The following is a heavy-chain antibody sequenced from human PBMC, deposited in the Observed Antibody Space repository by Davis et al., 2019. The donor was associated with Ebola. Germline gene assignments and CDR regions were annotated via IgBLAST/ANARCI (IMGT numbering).Heavy chain of an antibody. D-gene: IGHD2-2*01. CDR3: AGTKYYYYGMDV. CDR1: GYNFRDYW. CDR2: IDPSDSYT. Sequence: GESLKISCQGSGYNFRDYWIVWVRQMPGKGLEWMGRIDPSDSYTNYSPSFQGHVTISADKSISTAYLQWSSLKASDTAMYYCAGTKYYYYGMDVWGQGTTVTVSS. J-gene: IGHJ6*02. V-gene: IGHV5-10-1*01.